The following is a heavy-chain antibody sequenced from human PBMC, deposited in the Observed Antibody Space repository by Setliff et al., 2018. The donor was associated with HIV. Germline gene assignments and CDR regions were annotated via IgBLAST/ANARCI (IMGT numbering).Heavy chain of an antibody. CDR1: GFTLHEYT. Sequence: GGSLRLSCAASGFTLHEYTMTWVRQAPGKGLVWVSRINTDGSSISHADSVKGRFTISRDNAKNMLYLQMSSLRVEDTAVYYCAREGQWLIQGDYSDAFDIWGLGTVVTVSS. J-gene: IGHJ3*02. V-gene: IGHV3-74*01. D-gene: IGHD6-19*01. CDR2: INTDGSSI. CDR3: AREGQWLIQGDYSDAFDI.